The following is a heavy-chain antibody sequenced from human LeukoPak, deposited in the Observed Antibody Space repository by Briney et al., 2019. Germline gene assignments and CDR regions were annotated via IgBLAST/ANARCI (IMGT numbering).Heavy chain of an antibody. CDR3: ARDRGDYDILTGGWNTFDY. V-gene: IGHV1-18*01. CDR1: GYSFTSYR. Sequence: ASVKVACKASGYSFTSYRISWVRQAPGQGLEWMGWISDYNGKTNYAQKLQARVTMTTETSTSTAYMERRSLRSDDTAVYYCARDRGDYDILTGGWNTFDYWGQGTPGTVSP. CDR2: ISDYNGKT. D-gene: IGHD3-9*01. J-gene: IGHJ4*02.